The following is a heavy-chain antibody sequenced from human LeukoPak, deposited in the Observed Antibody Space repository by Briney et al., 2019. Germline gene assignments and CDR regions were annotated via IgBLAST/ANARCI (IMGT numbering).Heavy chain of an antibody. D-gene: IGHD3-16*01. CDR2: ISDSGTT. CDR1: GGTFSGYY. J-gene: IGHJ5*02. Sequence: SETLSLTCEASGGTFSGYYWSWIRQPPGKGLEWIWAISDSGTTKYYPSLKSRVSMSVGASNAQFSLIMTSVTAADTAEYYCATSGWNGGGGFDPWGQGTLVIVSS. CDR3: ATSGWNGGGGFDP. V-gene: IGHV4-34*08.